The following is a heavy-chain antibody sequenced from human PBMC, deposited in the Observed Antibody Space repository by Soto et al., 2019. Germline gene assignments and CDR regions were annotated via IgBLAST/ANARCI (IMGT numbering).Heavy chain of an antibody. D-gene: IGHD2-2*01. CDR2: VLPRDSDS. CDR3: VRYCSTTKCPFDY. Sequence: VGSLEISGKASGYSFSNYWIGWVRQMPGKGLEWMGIVLPRDSDSRYSPSFHGQVTISADKSINTAYLQWSSLKASDTAVYYCVRYCSTTKCPFDYWGQGTLVTVSS. J-gene: IGHJ4*02. V-gene: IGHV5-51*01. CDR1: GYSFSNYW.